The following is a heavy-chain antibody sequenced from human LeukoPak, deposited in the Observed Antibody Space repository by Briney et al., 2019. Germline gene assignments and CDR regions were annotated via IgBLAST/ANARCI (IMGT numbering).Heavy chain of an antibody. CDR2: INHSGST. CDR1: GGSFSGYY. CDR3: ARGFIVVPAARFYY. J-gene: IGHJ4*02. D-gene: IGHD2-2*01. Sequence: PSETLSLTCALYGGSFSGYYWSWIRQPPGKGLEWIGEINHSGSTNYNPSLKSRVTISVDTSKNQFSLKLSSVTAADTAVYYCARGFIVVPAARFYYWGQGTLVTVSS. V-gene: IGHV4-34*01.